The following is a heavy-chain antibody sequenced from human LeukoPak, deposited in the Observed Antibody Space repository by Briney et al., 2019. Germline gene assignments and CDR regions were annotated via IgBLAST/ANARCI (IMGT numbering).Heavy chain of an antibody. J-gene: IGHJ4*02. CDR2: IYTSGST. CDR3: ARGSWQLAEEVY. D-gene: IGHD6-6*01. V-gene: IGHV4-4*07. Sequence: SETLSLICTVSGGSISSYYWSWIRQPAGKGLEWIGRIYTSGSTTYNPSLKSRVTISVDTSKNQFSLKLSSVTAADTAEYYCARGSWQLAEEVYWGQGTLVTVSS. CDR1: GGSISSYY.